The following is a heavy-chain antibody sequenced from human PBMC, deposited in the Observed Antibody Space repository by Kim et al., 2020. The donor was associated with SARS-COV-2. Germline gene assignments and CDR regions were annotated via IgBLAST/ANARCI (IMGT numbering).Heavy chain of an antibody. D-gene: IGHD1-1*01. Sequence: SVKVSCKASGGTFSSYAISWVRQAPGKGLEWMGGIIPIFGTANYAQKFQGRVTITADKSTSTAYMELSSLRSEDTAVYYCARDRTTGKTYYYYGMYVWGQGTTVTVSS. V-gene: IGHV1-69*06. CDR3: ARDRTTGKTYYYYGMYV. CDR2: IIPIFGTA. J-gene: IGHJ6*02. CDR1: GGTFSSYA.